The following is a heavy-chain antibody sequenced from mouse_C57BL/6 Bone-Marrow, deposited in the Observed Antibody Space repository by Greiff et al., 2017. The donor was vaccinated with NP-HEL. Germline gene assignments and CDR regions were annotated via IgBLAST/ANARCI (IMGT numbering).Heavy chain of an antibody. CDR2: INPSNGGT. V-gene: IGHV1-53*01. J-gene: IGHJ4*01. Sequence: QVHVKQPGTELVKPGASVKLSCKASGYTFTSYWMHWVKQRPGQGLEWIGNINPSNGGTNYNEKFKSKATLTVDKSSSTAYMQLSSLTSEDSAVYYCARWLLEDLYAMDYWGQGTSVTVSS. D-gene: IGHD2-3*01. CDR3: ARWLLEDLYAMDY. CDR1: GYTFTSYW.